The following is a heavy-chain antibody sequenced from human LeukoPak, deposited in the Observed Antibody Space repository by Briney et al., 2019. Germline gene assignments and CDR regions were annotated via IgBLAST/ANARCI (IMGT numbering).Heavy chain of an antibody. D-gene: IGHD4-11*01. CDR2: IYFNMTT. V-gene: IGHV4-39*01. CDR3: VRGDSYSIFIWFNA. CDR1: GGSINDFGYY. J-gene: IGHJ5*02. Sequence: PSETLSLTCTVSGGSINDFGYYWAWLRPPPGQDRAWIGSIYFNMTTDYRPSLKSRHTMTLDTSKLQFSLKLSSVTAADTAVYYCVRGDSYSIFIWFNAWGQGTLVIVSS.